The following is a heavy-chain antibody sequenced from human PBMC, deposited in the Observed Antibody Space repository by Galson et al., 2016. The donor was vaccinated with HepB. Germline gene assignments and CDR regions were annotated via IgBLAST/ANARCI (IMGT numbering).Heavy chain of an antibody. D-gene: IGHD6-19*01. CDR1: GGSISSVYW. V-gene: IGHV4-4*02. CDR2: IYHSGST. CDR3: AQHSSGFRY. Sequence: SETLSLTCAVSGGSISSVYWWSWVRQPPGKGLEWIGEIYHSGSTNYNPSLKSRVTISVDKSKNQFSLKLISLTAADTAVYFCAQHSSGFRYWGQGTLVTVSS. J-gene: IGHJ4*02.